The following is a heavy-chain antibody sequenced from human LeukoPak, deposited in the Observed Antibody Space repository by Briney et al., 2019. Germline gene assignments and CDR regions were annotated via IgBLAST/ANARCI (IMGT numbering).Heavy chain of an antibody. CDR3: ARDYSAGRGYYDY. CDR2: IYTSGST. CDR1: GGSISSYY. V-gene: IGHV4-4*07. D-gene: IGHD3-22*01. J-gene: IGHJ4*02. Sequence: SETLSLTCTVSGGSISSYYWNWIRQPAGKGPEWIGRIYTSGSTSYNPSLKSRVTMSVDTSKNQFSLKLTSVTAADTAVYYCARDYSAGRGYYDYWGQGTLVTVSS.